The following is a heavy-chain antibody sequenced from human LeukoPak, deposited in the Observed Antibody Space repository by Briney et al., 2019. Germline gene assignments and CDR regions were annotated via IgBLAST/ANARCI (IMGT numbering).Heavy chain of an antibody. J-gene: IGHJ6*02. D-gene: IGHD3-22*01. CDR1: GGSISSYY. CDR3: ARDRSPEGYYDSSHWDYYHGMDV. V-gene: IGHV4-59*01. Sequence: SETLSLTCTVSGGSISSYYWSWIRQPPGKGLEWIGHIYYSGSTNYNPSLKSRLTISIDTSMNQFSLRLSSVTAADTAMYYCARDRSPEGYYDSSHWDYYHGMDVWGQGTTVTVSS. CDR2: IYYSGST.